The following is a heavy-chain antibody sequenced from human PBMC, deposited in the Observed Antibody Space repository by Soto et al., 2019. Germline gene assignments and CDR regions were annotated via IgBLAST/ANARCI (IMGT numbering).Heavy chain of an antibody. J-gene: IGHJ6*02. Sequence: GESLKISCQGSGYSFTSYWIGWVRQMPGKGLDCMGIIYPGDSDTRYSPSFQGQVTISADKSISTAYLQWSSLKASDTAMYYCARLVDFWSGSYGADMGHYYYGMDVWGQGTTVTVSS. CDR1: GYSFTSYW. V-gene: IGHV5-51*01. CDR2: IYPGDSDT. D-gene: IGHD3-3*01. CDR3: ARLVDFWSGSYGADMGHYYYGMDV.